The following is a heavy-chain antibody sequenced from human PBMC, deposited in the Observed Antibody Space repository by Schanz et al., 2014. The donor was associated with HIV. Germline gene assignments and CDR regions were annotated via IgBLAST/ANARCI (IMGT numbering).Heavy chain of an antibody. Sequence: EVQLVESGGGLVQPGGSLRLSCEASGFTFNNYWMHWVRQVTGKGLVWVSRINSDGRFINYADSVRGRFTISRDNAKNTLYLQMSSLRVGDTAVYYCIRGVPRGSSTGPALRFWGQGALVTVSS. V-gene: IGHV3-74*01. D-gene: IGHD2-2*01. CDR1: GFTFNNYW. CDR2: INSDGRFI. J-gene: IGHJ4*02. CDR3: IRGVPRGSSTGPALRF.